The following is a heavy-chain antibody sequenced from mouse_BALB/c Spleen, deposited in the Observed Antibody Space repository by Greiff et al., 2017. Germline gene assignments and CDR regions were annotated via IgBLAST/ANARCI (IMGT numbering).Heavy chain of an antibody. CDR3: ARPPYGNLWYFDV. CDR2: INSNGGST. CDR1: GFTFSSYG. J-gene: IGHJ1*01. D-gene: IGHD2-1*01. Sequence: EVQGVESGGGLVQPGGSLKLSCAASGFTFSSYGMSWVRQTPDKRLELVATINSNGGSTYYPDSVKGRFTISRDNAKNTLYLQMSSLKSEDTAMYYCARPPYGNLWYFDVWGAGTTVTVSS. V-gene: IGHV5-6-3*01.